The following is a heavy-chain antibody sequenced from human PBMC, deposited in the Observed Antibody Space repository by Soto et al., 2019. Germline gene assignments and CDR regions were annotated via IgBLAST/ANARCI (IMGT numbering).Heavy chain of an antibody. CDR2: IYYHGST. CDR3: ARQIPKTGIVIVPAAILGRGFDY. J-gene: IGHJ4*02. D-gene: IGHD2-2*01. V-gene: IGHV4-39*01. Sequence: SETLSLTCTVSGGCISSTCYYWGRLRQPPGKGLEWIGNIYYHGSTYYNPSLKSRVTISVDTSKNQFSLKLSSVTAADTAVYYCARQIPKTGIVIVPAAILGRGFDYWGQGTLVTVSS. CDR1: GGCISSTCYY.